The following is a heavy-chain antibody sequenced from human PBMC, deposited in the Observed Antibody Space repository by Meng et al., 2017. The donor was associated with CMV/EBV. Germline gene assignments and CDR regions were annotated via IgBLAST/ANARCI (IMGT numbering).Heavy chain of an antibody. CDR1: GFTFSSYE. CDR2: ISSSGSTI. Sequence: GESLKISCAASGFTFSSYEMNWVRQAPGKGLEWVSYISSSGSTIYYADSVKGRFTISRDNAKNSLYLQMNSRRAEDTAVYYCARGGGITIFGVVIIQLETGVDVWGQGTTVTVSS. J-gene: IGHJ6*02. V-gene: IGHV3-48*03. D-gene: IGHD3-3*01. CDR3: ARGGGITIFGVVIIQLETGVDV.